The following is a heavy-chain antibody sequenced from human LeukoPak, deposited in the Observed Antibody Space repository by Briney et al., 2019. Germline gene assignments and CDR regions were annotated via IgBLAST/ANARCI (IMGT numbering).Heavy chain of an antibody. V-gene: IGHV3-23*01. Sequence: GGSLRLSCAASGFTFSSYAMSWVRQAPGKGLEWVSAISGSGGSTYYADSVKGRFTISRDNSKNTLYLQMNSLRAEDTAIYYCAKAQRYYYGPDYWGQGTLVTVSS. D-gene: IGHD3-10*01. CDR1: GFTFSSYA. CDR2: ISGSGGST. CDR3: AKAQRYYYGPDY. J-gene: IGHJ4*02.